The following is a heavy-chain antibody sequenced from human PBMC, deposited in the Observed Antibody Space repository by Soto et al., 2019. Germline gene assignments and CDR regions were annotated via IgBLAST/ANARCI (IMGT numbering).Heavy chain of an antibody. V-gene: IGHV1-46*03. J-gene: IGHJ4*02. D-gene: IGHD3-10*01. CDR2: INPFDGSR. CDR1: GYIFTSYY. Sequence: ASVKVSCKASGYIFTSYYIHCVRQAPGQGLEWMGWINPFDGSRMFAQSFQGRVTMTRDTSTSTVYMEVSSLRSEDTAVYYCSRVDPGETSPFDHWGQGTLVTVS. CDR3: SRVDPGETSPFDH.